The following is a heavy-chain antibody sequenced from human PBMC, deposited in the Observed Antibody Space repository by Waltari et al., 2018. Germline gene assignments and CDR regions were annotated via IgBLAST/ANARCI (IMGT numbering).Heavy chain of an antibody. J-gene: IGHJ2*01. CDR2: SNSDGSST. V-gene: IGHV3-74*01. Sequence: EVQLVESGGGLVQPGGYLRLPCAAVGFPYRRSWMQRVRQAPGKGLVWVSRSNSDGSSTSYADSVKGRFTISKDNAKNTVYLQMNSLRAEDTAIYYCARGARRTTVTTGWWYFDLWGRGTLVTVSS. CDR3: ARGARRTTVTTGWWYFDL. CDR1: GFPYRRSW. D-gene: IGHD4-17*01.